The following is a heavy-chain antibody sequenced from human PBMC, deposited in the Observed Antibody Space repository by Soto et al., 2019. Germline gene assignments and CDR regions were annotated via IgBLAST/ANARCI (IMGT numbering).Heavy chain of an antibody. CDR1: GDSITDSTYY. CDR3: ARHSTGYYYSYFDY. V-gene: IGHV4-39*01. Sequence: SETLSLTCTVSGDSITDSTYYWAWIRQPPGKGLEWIGSVFYSGGTHYNPSRKSRVTISVDTSKNQFSLKVRSVTAADTAVYYCARHSTGYYYSYFDYWGPGTLVTVSS. J-gene: IGHJ4*02. D-gene: IGHD3-22*01. CDR2: VFYSGGT.